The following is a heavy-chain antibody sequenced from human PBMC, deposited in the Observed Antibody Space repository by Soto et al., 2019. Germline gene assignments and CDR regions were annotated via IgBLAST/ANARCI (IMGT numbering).Heavy chain of an antibody. D-gene: IGHD6-13*01. V-gene: IGHV3-23*01. CDR3: AKRGISTAGKGNYFDH. CDR2: ISGSDGDT. J-gene: IGHJ4*02. Sequence: EVQLLESGGGLVQPGGSLRLSFAASGFTFSSYSMNWVRQAPGKGLEWVSAISGSDGDTYYADSVKGRFSISRDNSKNTVYLQMNSLRAEDTSVYYCAKRGISTAGKGNYFDHWGPGTLVTVSS. CDR1: GFTFSSYS.